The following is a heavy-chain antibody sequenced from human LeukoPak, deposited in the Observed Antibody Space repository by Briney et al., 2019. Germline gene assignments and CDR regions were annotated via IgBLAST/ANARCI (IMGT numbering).Heavy chain of an antibody. Sequence: SQTLSLTCTVSGGSINSGAYYWSWIRQHPGKGLEWIGYIYYSGSTYYNPSLKSRVTISIDTSKNQFSLKLSSVTAADTAVYYCARPANSPYYAMDVWGQGTTVTVSS. CDR3: ARPANSPYYAMDV. CDR1: GGSINSGAYY. J-gene: IGHJ6*02. V-gene: IGHV4-31*03. D-gene: IGHD4-23*01. CDR2: IYYSGST.